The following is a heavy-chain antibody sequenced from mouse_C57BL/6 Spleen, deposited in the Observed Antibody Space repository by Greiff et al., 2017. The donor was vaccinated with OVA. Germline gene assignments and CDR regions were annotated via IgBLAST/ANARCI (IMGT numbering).Heavy chain of an antibody. CDR1: GYTFTSYW. J-gene: IGHJ2*01. Sequence: VKLQESGAELVKPGASVKLSCKASGYTFTSYWMHWVKQRPGRGLEWIGRIDPNSGGTKYNEKFKSKATLTVDKPSSTAYMQLSSLTSEDSAVYYCARSNTTVVAFDYWGQGTTLTVSS. D-gene: IGHD1-1*01. CDR3: ARSNTTVVAFDY. CDR2: IDPNSGGT. V-gene: IGHV1-72*01.